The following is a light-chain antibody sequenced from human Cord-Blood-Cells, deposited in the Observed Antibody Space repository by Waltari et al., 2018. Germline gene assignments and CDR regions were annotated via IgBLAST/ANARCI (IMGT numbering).Light chain of an antibody. J-gene: IGLJ2*01. Sequence: QSALTPPAYVSGSPGQSITISCTGTSSDVGSYNLVSWYQQHPGKAPKLMIYEGSKRPSGVSNRFSGSKSGNTASLTISGLQAEDEADYYCCSYAGSSTFVVFGGGTKLTVL. CDR3: CSYAGSSTFVV. CDR1: SSDVGSYNL. CDR2: EGS. V-gene: IGLV2-23*03.